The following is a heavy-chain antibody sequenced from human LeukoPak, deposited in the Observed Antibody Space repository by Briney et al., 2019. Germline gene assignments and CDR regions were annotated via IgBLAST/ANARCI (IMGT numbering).Heavy chain of an antibody. CDR2: ISSSSSYI. CDR3: ARDSSHCSGGSCYTYFDY. V-gene: IGHV3-21*01. J-gene: IGHJ4*02. Sequence: GGSLRLSCAASGFTFNTYSLSWVRQAPGKGLEWVSSISSSSSYIYYADSVKGRFTISRDNAKNSLYLQMNSLRAEDTAVYYCARDSSHCSGGSCYTYFDYWGQGTLVTVSS. CDR1: GFTFNTYS. D-gene: IGHD2-15*01.